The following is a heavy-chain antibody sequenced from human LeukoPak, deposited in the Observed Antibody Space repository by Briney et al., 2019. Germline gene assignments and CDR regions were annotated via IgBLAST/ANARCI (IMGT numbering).Heavy chain of an antibody. Sequence: PGGSLRLSCTASGFTFGDYAMSWFRQAPGKGLEWVGRIKSKNVGGTTDYAAPVKGRFTISRDDSKNTVYLQMNSLKIEDTAVYYCAKDGGLWVSAHWGDSWGRGTLVTVSS. V-gene: IGHV3-15*01. J-gene: IGHJ4*02. CDR3: AKDGGLWVSAHWGDS. D-gene: IGHD7-27*01. CDR2: IKSKNVGGTT. CDR1: GFTFGDYA.